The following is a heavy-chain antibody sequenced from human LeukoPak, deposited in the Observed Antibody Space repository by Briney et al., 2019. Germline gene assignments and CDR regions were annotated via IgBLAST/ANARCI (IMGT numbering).Heavy chain of an antibody. V-gene: IGHV3-30*02. Sequence: PGGSLRLSCAASGFTFSSYGMHWVRQAPGKGLEWVAFIRYDGSNKYYADSVKGRFTISRDNSKNTLYLQMNSLRAEDTAVYYCAKDNEMVRGLEPDNNWFDPWGQGTLVTVSS. CDR3: AKDNEMVRGLEPDNNWFDP. CDR1: GFTFSSYG. D-gene: IGHD3-10*01. J-gene: IGHJ5*02. CDR2: IRYDGSNK.